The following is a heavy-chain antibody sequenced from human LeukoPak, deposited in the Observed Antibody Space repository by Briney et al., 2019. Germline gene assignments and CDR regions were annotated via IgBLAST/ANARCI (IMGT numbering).Heavy chain of an antibody. J-gene: IGHJ2*01. V-gene: IGHV3-23*01. CDR1: GFTFSSYA. CDR3: AKGSYGDSPYWYFNL. D-gene: IGHD4-17*01. Sequence: GGSLRLSCAASGFTFSSYAMSWVRQAPGKGLEWVSAISGSGGSTYYADSVKGRFTISRDNSKNTLYLQMNSLRAEDTAVYYYAKGSYGDSPYWYFNLWGRGTLVTVSS. CDR2: ISGSGGST.